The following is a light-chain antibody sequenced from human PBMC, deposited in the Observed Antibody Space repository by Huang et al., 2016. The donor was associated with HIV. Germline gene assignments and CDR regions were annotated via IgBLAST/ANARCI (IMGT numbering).Light chain of an antibody. J-gene: IGKJ2*01. CDR2: GAS. CDR1: QSINNN. Sequence: MVMTQSPATLSVSPGERATLSCRASQSINNNLAWYQQKPGQAPRLLIYGASTRATCIPARFSGSGSETEFTLTISSLQSGDFAVYYCQQYNNRYTFGQGTKLEI. V-gene: IGKV3-15*01. CDR3: QQYNNRYT.